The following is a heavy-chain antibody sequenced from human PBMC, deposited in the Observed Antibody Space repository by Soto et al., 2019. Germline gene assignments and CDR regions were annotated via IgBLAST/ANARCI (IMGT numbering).Heavy chain of an antibody. Sequence: QDQLVQSGAEVKKPGASVTVSCKASGYSFTNYGITWVRQAPGQGLEWMGWISGFNGNTHYAQKLQGRVTMTTDASKRKSYMELRSLRSDDTAVYYCARDRGVAPPVAGNTHYYYYMDVWGKGTTVTVSS. V-gene: IGHV1-18*01. CDR1: GYSFTNYG. CDR2: ISGFNGNT. D-gene: IGHD6-19*01. J-gene: IGHJ6*03. CDR3: ARDRGVAPPVAGNTHYYYYMDV.